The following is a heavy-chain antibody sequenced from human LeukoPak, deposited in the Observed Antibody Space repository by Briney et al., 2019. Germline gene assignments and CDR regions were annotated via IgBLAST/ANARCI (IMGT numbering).Heavy chain of an antibody. D-gene: IGHD5-18*01. V-gene: IGHV3-48*03. CDR2: ISSSGSTI. Sequence: GGSLRLSCAASGFTFSSYEMNWVRQAPGKGLEWVSYISSSGSTIYYADSVKGRFTISRDNSKNTLYLQMNSLRAEDTAVYYCAKDRRRGYSYGYSRGFDDYWGQGTLVTVSS. CDR1: GFTFSSYE. J-gene: IGHJ4*02. CDR3: AKDRRRGYSYGYSRGFDDY.